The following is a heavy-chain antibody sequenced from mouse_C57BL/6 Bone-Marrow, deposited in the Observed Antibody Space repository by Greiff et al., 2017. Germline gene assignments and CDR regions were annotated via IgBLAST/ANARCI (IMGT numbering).Heavy chain of an antibody. J-gene: IGHJ2*01. CDR2: IHPNSGST. CDR1: GYTFTSYW. D-gene: IGHD1-1*01. CDR3: ARKAHYYGSSYFDY. Sequence: QVQLQQPGAELVKPGASVKLSCKASGYTFTSYWMHWVKQRPGQGLEWIGMIHPNSGSTNYNEKLKSKATLTVDKSSSTAYMQLSSLTSEDSAVYYCARKAHYYGSSYFDYWGQGTTLTVSS. V-gene: IGHV1-64*01.